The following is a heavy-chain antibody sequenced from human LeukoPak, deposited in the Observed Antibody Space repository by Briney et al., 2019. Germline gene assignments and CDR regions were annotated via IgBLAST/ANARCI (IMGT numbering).Heavy chain of an antibody. V-gene: IGHV3-21*01. CDR1: RFTFSSYS. D-gene: IGHD6-13*01. Sequence: GGSLRLSCVASRFTFSSYSMTWVRRAPGTGLEWVSSISSSSSYIYYADSVKGRFTISRDNAKNSLYLQMNSLRAEDTAVYYCARVGGSSWFVYFDYWGQGTLVTVSS. J-gene: IGHJ4*02. CDR3: ARVGGSSWFVYFDY. CDR2: ISSSSSYI.